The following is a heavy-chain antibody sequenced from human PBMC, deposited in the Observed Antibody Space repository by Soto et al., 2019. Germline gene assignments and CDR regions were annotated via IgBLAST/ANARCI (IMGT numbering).Heavy chain of an antibody. V-gene: IGHV1-46*01. CDR3: ARASVAGPVSSDY. CDR2: INPSGGST. D-gene: IGHD6-19*01. CDR1: GYTFTRYY. J-gene: IGHJ4*02. Sequence: GASVKVSCKASGYTFTRYYMHWVRQAPGQGLEWMGIINPSGGSTSYAQKFQGRVTMTTDTSTSTAYMELRSLRSDDTAVYYCARASVAGPVSSDYCGQGTLVTVSS.